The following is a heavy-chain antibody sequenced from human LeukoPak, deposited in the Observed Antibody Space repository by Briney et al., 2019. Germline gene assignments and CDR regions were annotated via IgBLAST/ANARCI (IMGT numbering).Heavy chain of an antibody. CDR2: IYPGDSDT. J-gene: IGHJ4*02. Sequence: GESLQISCKGSGYSFTTYWIGWVRQLPGKGLEWMGIIYPGDSDTRYSPSFQGTVTISADKSISNPYLQWSSLKASDTAIYSCARLREELATSRYYFDYWGQGTLVTVSS. V-gene: IGHV5-51*01. CDR1: GYSFTTYW. D-gene: IGHD5-24*01. CDR3: ARLREELATSRYYFDY.